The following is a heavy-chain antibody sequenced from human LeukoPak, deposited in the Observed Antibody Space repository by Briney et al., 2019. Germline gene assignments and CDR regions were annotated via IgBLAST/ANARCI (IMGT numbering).Heavy chain of an antibody. CDR2: ISYDGSNK. V-gene: IGHV3-30*03. CDR3: ARDPRYGSGQTWFDP. D-gene: IGHD3-10*01. J-gene: IGHJ5*02. CDR1: GFTFSSYG. Sequence: GRSLRLSCAASGFTFSSYGMHWVRQAPGKGLEWVAVISYDGSNKYYADSVKGRFTISRDNSKNTLYLQMNSLRAEDTAVYYCARDPRYGSGQTWFDPWGQGTLVTVSS.